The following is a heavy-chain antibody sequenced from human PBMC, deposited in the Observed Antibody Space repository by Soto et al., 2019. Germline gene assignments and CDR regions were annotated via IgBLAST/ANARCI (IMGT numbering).Heavy chain of an antibody. CDR2: VHHSGST. D-gene: IGHD3-10*01. V-gene: IGHV4-31*03. CDR1: GDSIGSGEYY. J-gene: IGHJ4*02. CDR3: ARRPTGSGSSYFEI. Sequence: QVHLQESGPGLVKPSETLSLTCSVSGDSIGSGEYYWNWIRHHPEKGLEWIGFVHHSGSTFYNPSLESRVSISIDTSQNQFSLKVTSVTSADTAVYYCARRPTGSGSSYFEIWGQGTLITVSS.